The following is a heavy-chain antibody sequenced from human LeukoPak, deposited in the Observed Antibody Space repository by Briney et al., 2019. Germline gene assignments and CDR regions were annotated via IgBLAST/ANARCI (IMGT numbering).Heavy chain of an antibody. D-gene: IGHD3-9*01. CDR1: GGSISSSSYY. V-gene: IGHV4-39*07. CDR2: IYYSGST. Sequence: SETLSLTYTVSGGSISSSSYYWGWIRQPPGKGLEWIGSIYYSGSTYYNPSLKSRVTISVDTSKNQFSLKLSSVTAADTAVYYCARDYDILVGWWFDPWGQGTLVTVSS. CDR3: ARDYDILVGWWFDP. J-gene: IGHJ5*02.